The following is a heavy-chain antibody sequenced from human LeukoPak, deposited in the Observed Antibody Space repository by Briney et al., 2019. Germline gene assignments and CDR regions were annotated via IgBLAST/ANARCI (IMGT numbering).Heavy chain of an antibody. CDR2: IIPIFGTA. CDR3: AFGRGYSYGWAFDI. CDR1: GGTFSSYA. D-gene: IGHD5-18*01. Sequence: ASVKVSCKASGGTFSSYAISWVRQAPGQGLEWMGGIIPIFGTANYAQKFQGRVTTTTDESTSTAYMELSSLRSEDTAVYYCAFGRGYSYGWAFDIWGQGTMVTVSS. V-gene: IGHV1-69*05. J-gene: IGHJ3*02.